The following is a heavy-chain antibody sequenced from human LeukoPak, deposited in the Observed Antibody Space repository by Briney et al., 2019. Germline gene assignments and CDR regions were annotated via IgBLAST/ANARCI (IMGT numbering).Heavy chain of an antibody. D-gene: IGHD3-10*01. J-gene: IGHJ4*02. CDR1: GFSLSSSGVG. V-gene: IGHV2-5*01. CDR3: AHGKNWGWFGY. Sequence: SGPTLVKPTETLTLTCTFSGFSLSSSGVGVGWLRPPPGKPLAWLALIYWNDDKRYSPSLKSRLTITKDTSKNQVVLTMTNMDPVDTATYYCAHGKNWGWFGYWGQGTLVTVSS. CDR2: IYWNDDK.